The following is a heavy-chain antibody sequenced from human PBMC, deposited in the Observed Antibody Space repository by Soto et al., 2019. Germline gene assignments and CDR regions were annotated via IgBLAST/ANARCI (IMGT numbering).Heavy chain of an antibody. D-gene: IGHD2-2*01. V-gene: IGHV4-34*01. CDR1: GGYLSGYY. CDR2: INHSGST. J-gene: IGHJ5*02. Sequence: PSETMRLTFSVYGGYLSGYYCSGIRQHTGQGLEWIGEINHSGSTNYNPSLKSRVTISVDRSRTQFSLKMSSVTAADTAVYYCARGRVVVPAAVMFNCLDPWGQGALVTVS. CDR3: ARGRVVVPAAVMFNCLDP.